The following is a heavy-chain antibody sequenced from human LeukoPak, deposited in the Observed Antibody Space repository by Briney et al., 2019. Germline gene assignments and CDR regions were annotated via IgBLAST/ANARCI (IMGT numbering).Heavy chain of an antibody. J-gene: IGHJ4*02. CDR3: ARLPTVTFFDY. CDR1: GVSISTYY. D-gene: IGHD4-17*01. Sequence: PSETLSLTCIVSGVSISTYYWSWIRQPPGKGLEWIGYIFYTGNTNYNPSLKSRVTISMDTSKNQFSLRLSSVTAADTAVYYCARLPTVTFFDYWGQGTLVTVSS. V-gene: IGHV4-59*08. CDR2: IFYTGNT.